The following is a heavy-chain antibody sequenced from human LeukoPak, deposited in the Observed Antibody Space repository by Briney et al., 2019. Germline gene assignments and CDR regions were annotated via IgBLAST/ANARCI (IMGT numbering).Heavy chain of an antibody. CDR3: AKAPYDSSVLDY. V-gene: IGHV3-30*18. CDR2: ISYDGSNK. CDR1: GFTFSSYG. D-gene: IGHD3-22*01. Sequence: GRSLRLSCAASGFTFSSYGMHWVRQAPGKGLEWVAVISYDGSNKYYADSVKGRFTISRDNSKNTLYLQMNSLRAEDTAVYYCAKAPYDSSVLDYWGLGTLVTVSS. J-gene: IGHJ4*02.